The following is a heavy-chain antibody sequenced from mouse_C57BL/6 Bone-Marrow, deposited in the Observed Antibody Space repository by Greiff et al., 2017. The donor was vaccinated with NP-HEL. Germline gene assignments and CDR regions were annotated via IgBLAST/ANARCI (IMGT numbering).Heavy chain of an antibody. D-gene: IGHD2-4*01. Sequence: EVNVVESGGGLVQSGRSLRLSCATSGFTFSDFYMEWVRQAPGKGLEWIAASRNKANDYTTEYSASVKGRFIVSRDTSQSILYLQMNALRAEDTAIYYCARDAGDYYWYFDVWGTGTTVTVSS. CDR2: SRNKANDYTT. V-gene: IGHV7-1*01. J-gene: IGHJ1*03. CDR3: ARDAGDYYWYFDV. CDR1: GFTFSDFY.